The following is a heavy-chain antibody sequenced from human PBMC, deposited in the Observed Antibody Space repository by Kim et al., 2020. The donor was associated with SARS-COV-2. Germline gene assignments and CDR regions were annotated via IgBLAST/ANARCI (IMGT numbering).Heavy chain of an antibody. Sequence: GGSLRLSCVASGFPFNKFSMNWVRQAPGRGLEWVSYISSSSSTIYYRDSVKGRFTISRDRAKNSLHLQMNTLSDEDTAVYYCARGSNAFAHWGRGIFVTV. CDR2: ISSSSSTI. J-gene: IGHJ4*02. CDR3: ARGSNAFAH. CDR1: GFPFNKFS. D-gene: IGHD2-8*01. V-gene: IGHV3-48*02.